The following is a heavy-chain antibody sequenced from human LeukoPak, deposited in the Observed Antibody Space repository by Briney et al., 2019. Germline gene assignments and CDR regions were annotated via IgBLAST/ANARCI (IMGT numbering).Heavy chain of an antibody. CDR2: INPNSGGT. Sequence: ASVKVSCKASGYTFTDSYMHWVRQAPGQGLEWMGWINPNSGGTNYAQKFQGRVTMTRDTSISTAYMELSRLRSDDTAVYYCARDSIAAAGGLDYWGQGTLVTVSS. CDR3: ARDSIAAAGGLDY. V-gene: IGHV1-2*02. CDR1: GYTFTDSY. D-gene: IGHD6-13*01. J-gene: IGHJ4*02.